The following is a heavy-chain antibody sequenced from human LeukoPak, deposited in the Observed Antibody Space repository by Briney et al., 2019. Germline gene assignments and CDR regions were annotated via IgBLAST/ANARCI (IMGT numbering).Heavy chain of an antibody. Sequence: ASVKVSCKASGYTFTSYGISWVRQAPGQGVEWMGWISAYNGNTNYAQKLQGRVTMTRDTSISTAYMELSSLRYDDTAVYYCATNILVRDIINWFDPWGQGTLVTVSS. CDR2: ISAYNGNT. J-gene: IGHJ5*02. D-gene: IGHD3-10*01. CDR3: ATNILVRDIINWFDP. V-gene: IGHV1-18*01. CDR1: GYTFTSYG.